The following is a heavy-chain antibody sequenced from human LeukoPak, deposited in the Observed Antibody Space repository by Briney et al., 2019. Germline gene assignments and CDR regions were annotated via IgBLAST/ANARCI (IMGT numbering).Heavy chain of an antibody. D-gene: IGHD5-18*01. Sequence: SETLSLTCTVSGGSISSSSYYWGWIRQPPGKGLEWIGSIYYSGSTYHNPSLKSRVTISVDTSKNQFSLKLSSVAAADTAVYYCARHGGYRYKTLNYYYYMDVWGKGTTVTVSS. V-gene: IGHV4-39*01. CDR1: GGSISSSSYY. J-gene: IGHJ6*03. CDR2: IYYSGST. CDR3: ARHGGYRYKTLNYYYYMDV.